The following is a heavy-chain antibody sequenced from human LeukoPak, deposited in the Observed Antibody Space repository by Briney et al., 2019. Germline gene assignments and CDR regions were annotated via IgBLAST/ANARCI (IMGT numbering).Heavy chain of an antibody. CDR3: AKDAVNCSGTSCSYGMDV. CDR1: GFTFSRHA. Sequence: PGTSLRLSCAASGFTFSRHAIHWVRQAPGKGLEWVAFISYDGNDKYYADSVKGRFTTSRDNSKNTLYLQMHSLRPEDTAVYSCAKDAVNCSGTSCSYGMDVWGQGTTVTVSS. V-gene: IGHV3-30*18. J-gene: IGHJ6*02. D-gene: IGHD2-2*01. CDR2: ISYDGNDK.